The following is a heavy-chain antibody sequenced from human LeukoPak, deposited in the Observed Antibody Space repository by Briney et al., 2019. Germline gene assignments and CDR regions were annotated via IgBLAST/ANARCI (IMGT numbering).Heavy chain of an antibody. D-gene: IGHD3-10*01. J-gene: IGHJ5*02. CDR2: ISYEGGTQ. V-gene: IGHV3-30*18. Sequence: SGMSLRLSCAASGVTLSPYGMHWVRQAPGKGLEWVAVISYEGGTQHYADFVKGRFIISRDNPRNTLYLQMNILRTEDTAVYYCAKEGTPQVSTWYDLWGQGTQVIVSS. CDR1: GVTLSPYG. CDR3: AKEGTPQVSTWYDL.